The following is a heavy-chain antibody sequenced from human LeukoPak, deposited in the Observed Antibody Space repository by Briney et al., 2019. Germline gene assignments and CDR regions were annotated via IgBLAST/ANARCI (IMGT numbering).Heavy chain of an antibody. CDR2: IYYSGST. CDR1: GGSISSYY. J-gene: IGHJ5*01. D-gene: IGHD3-10*01. Sequence: PSETLSLTCTVSGGSISSYYWGWIRQPPGKGLEWIGYIYYSGSTNYNPSLKSRVTISVDTSKNQFSLNLTSVTAADTAVYYCAADGMVRGPDAWFDSWGQGTLVTVSS. CDR3: AADGMVRGPDAWFDS. V-gene: IGHV4-59*08.